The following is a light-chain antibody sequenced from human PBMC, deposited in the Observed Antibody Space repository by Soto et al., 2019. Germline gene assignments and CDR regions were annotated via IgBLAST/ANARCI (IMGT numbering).Light chain of an antibody. Sequence: SGASQSVSSYLAWYQQKPGQAPRLLIYDASNRATGIPSRFSGSGSGTDVALTIISLEPEDFAVCYCQLRSNWATAFGQGTRLEIK. CDR3: QLRSNWATA. CDR2: DAS. J-gene: IGKJ5*01. V-gene: IGKV3-11*01. CDR1: QSVSSY.